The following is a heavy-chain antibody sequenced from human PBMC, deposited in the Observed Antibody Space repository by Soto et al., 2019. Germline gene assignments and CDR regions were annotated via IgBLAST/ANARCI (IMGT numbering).Heavy chain of an antibody. V-gene: IGHV3-23*01. CDR1: GFTISSNA. CDR2: IGGSGGYK. D-gene: IGHD6-13*01. CDR3: AKDAAMVSSTFNYFDY. J-gene: IGHJ4*02. Sequence: GGSLRLSCAASGFTISSNAMYWVRQAPGKGLEWVSGIGGSGGYKSYADSVKGRFTISRDNSKNTLYLQMESLGAEDTAVYYCAKDAAMVSSTFNYFDYWGQGTLVTVSS.